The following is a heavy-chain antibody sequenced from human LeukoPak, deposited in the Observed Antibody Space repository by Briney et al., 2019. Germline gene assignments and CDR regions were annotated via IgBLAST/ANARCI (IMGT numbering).Heavy chain of an antibody. J-gene: IGHJ3*02. CDR3: ARDSLLAYYYDSSGYYVRDAFDI. V-gene: IGHV3-20*04. CDR1: GFTFDDYG. D-gene: IGHD3-22*01. CDR2: INWNGGST. Sequence: PGGSLRLSCAASGFTFDDYGMSWVRQAPGKGLAWVSGINWNGGSTGYADSVKGRFTISRGNAKNSLYLQMNSLRAEDTALYYCARDSLLAYYYDSSGYYVRDAFDIWGQGTMVTVSS.